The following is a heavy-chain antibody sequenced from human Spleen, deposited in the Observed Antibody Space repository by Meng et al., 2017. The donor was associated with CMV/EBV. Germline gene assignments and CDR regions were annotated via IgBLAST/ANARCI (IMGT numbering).Heavy chain of an antibody. D-gene: IGHD6-13*01. V-gene: IGHV3-30*18. CDR1: GFTFSSCG. CDR3: VKDRSSSWSFDY. Sequence: QVQLVESGGGVVKPGRSLRLSCGASGFTFSSCGMHWVRQAPGKGLEWVAVIADDGSKKYYGDSVKGRFTISRDNSKNTLYLQVNTLRPEDTAVYYCVKDRSSSWSFDYWGQGTLVTVSS. CDR2: IADDGSKK. J-gene: IGHJ4*02.